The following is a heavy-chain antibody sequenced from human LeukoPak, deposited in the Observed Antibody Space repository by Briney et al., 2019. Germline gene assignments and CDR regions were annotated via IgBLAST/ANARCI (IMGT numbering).Heavy chain of an antibody. Sequence: GGSLRLSCVASGITFSRHWMTWVRQAPGKGLEWVANIKEDGTKRNYVDSVKGRFTISRDNAKNSLYLQMNSLRAEDTAVYYCARDWMYSNYFRGQGTLVTVSS. CDR1: GITFSRHW. V-gene: IGHV3-7*03. CDR3: ARDWMYSNYF. J-gene: IGHJ4*02. D-gene: IGHD4-11*01. CDR2: IKEDGTKR.